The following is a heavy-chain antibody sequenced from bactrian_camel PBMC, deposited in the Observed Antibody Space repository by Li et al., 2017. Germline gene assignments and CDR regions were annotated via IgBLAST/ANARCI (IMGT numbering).Heavy chain of an antibody. CDR2: IDSSNTD. D-gene: IGHD6*01. CDR1: GYTAASTLC. V-gene: IGHV3S57*01. CDR3: TQYPAYCTGGFCSIGHPPVASQCGY. Sequence: HVQLVESGGGSVQDGGSLRLSCTVSGYTAASTLCMAWFRQQAGEKREAVALIDSSNTDNYADSVKGRFTLSRDSAKNTLDLQMDNLKPEDTAMYYCTQYPAYCTGGFCSIGHPPVASQCGYWGQGTQVTVS. J-gene: IGHJ4*01.